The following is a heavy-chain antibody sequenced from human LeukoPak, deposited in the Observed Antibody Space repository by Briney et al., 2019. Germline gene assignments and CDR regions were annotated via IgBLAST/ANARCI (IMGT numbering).Heavy chain of an antibody. CDR3: ARGFELITFGGAIGKLNWFDS. Sequence: GGSLRLSCGASGFTFSSYGMNWVRQAPGKGLEWVSSITGSCTYIFYADSVKGRFTISRDNAKNSLYLQMYSLRAEDTAVYYCARGFELITFGGAIGKLNWFDSWGQGTLVTVSS. CDR1: GFTFSSYG. V-gene: IGHV3-21*04. D-gene: IGHD3-16*02. CDR2: ITGSCTYI. J-gene: IGHJ5*01.